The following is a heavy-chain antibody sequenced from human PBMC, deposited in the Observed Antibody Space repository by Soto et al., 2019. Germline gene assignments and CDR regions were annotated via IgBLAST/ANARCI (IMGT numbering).Heavy chain of an antibody. D-gene: IGHD2-2*01. CDR1: GFTVSSNY. CDR3: ARILTLPRPSSTPVDYFDY. Sequence: EVQLVESGGGLVQPGGSLRLSCAASGFTVSSNYMSWVRQAPGKGLEWVSVIYSGGSTYYADSVKGRFTISRDNSKNTLYLQMNSLRAEDTAVYYCARILTLPRPSSTPVDYFDYWGRGTLVTVSS. J-gene: IGHJ4*02. CDR2: IYSGGST. V-gene: IGHV3-66*01.